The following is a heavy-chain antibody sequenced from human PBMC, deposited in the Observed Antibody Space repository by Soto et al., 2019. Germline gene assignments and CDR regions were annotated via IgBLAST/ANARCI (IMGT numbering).Heavy chain of an antibody. CDR2: IYNGGTT. Sequence: QLQLRESGPGLVKPSETLSLTCSVSGGSLRSSAHYWGWIRQAPGKGLEWLGTIYNGGTTYYNPSLAVRVTMSVETSKNHLSLELTSVTATDTSVYYCARTPIVVLMYGRPLWGQGTLVTVSS. CDR3: ARTPIVVLMYGRPL. J-gene: IGHJ4*02. D-gene: IGHD2-21*01. V-gene: IGHV4-39*01. CDR1: GGSLRSSAHY.